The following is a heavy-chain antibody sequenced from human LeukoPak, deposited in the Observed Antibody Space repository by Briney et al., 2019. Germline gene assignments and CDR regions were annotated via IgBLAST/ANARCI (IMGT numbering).Heavy chain of an antibody. D-gene: IGHD3-9*01. V-gene: IGHV4-59*01. Sequence: PSETLSLTCTVSGGSISSYYWSWIRQPPGKGLEWIGYIYYSGSTNYNPSLKSRATISVDTSKNQFSLKLSSVTAADTAVYYCARDTYDILTGSDAFDIWGQGTMVTVSS. CDR2: IYYSGST. J-gene: IGHJ3*02. CDR1: GGSISSYY. CDR3: ARDTYDILTGSDAFDI.